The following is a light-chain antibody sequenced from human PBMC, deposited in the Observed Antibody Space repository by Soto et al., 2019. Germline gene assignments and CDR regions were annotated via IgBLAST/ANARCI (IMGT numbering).Light chain of an antibody. CDR2: GAS. CDR1: HSVGSN. V-gene: IGKV3-15*01. CDR3: QQYDNLPLT. J-gene: IGKJ3*01. Sequence: DIVMTQAPATLSVSPGGRATLACMASHSVGSNLAWYQQKPGQAPRLLIFGASSRATGVPARFSGSGSGTQSTLNINSLQSEDFAVYFRQQYDNLPLTFGPRTKV.